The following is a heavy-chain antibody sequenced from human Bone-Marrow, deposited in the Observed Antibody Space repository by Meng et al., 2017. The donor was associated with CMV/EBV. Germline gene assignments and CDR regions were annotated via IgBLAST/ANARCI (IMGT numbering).Heavy chain of an antibody. CDR3: ARDQYCSSTSCYLGFDY. D-gene: IGHD2-2*01. V-gene: IGHV3-30*04. Sequence: GGSLTLSCAASGFTFSSYDMHWVRQAPGKGLEWVAVISYDGSNKYYADSVKSRFTISRDNSKNTLYLQMNSLRAEDTAVYYCARDQYCSSTSCYLGFDYWGQGTLVTVSS. CDR2: ISYDGSNK. CDR1: GFTFSSYD. J-gene: IGHJ4*02.